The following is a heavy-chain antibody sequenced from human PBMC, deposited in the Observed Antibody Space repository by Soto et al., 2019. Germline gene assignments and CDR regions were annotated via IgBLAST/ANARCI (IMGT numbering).Heavy chain of an antibody. CDR1: GGSFSGYY. V-gene: IGHV4-34*01. J-gene: IGHJ6*03. Sequence: SETLSLTCAVYGGSFSGYYWSWIRQPPGKGLEWIGEINHSGSTNYNPSLKSRVTISVDTSKNQFSLKLSSVTAADTAVYYCARTYYDFWSVARYYMGVWGKGTTVTVSS. D-gene: IGHD3-3*01. CDR2: INHSGST. CDR3: ARTYYDFWSVARYYMGV.